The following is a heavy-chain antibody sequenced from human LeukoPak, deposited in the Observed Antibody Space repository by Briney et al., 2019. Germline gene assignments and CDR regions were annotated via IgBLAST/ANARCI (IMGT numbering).Heavy chain of an antibody. J-gene: IGHJ2*01. CDR1: GDSISSWY. D-gene: IGHD2-15*01. V-gene: IGHV4-59*01. Sequence: TPSETLSLTCTVSGDSISSWYWSWIRQPSGKGLEWIGYIYYSGTTYYNPSLKSRVSISFDTSKNQFSLKLSSVTAADTAVYYCARVRYCSHGCCPRLDWYFDLWGRGTLVTVSS. CDR3: ARVRYCSHGCCPRLDWYFDL. CDR2: IYYSGTT.